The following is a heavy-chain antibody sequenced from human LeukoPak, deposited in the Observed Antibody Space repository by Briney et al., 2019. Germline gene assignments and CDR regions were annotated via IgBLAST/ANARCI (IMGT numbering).Heavy chain of an antibody. V-gene: IGHV3-30*09. J-gene: IGHJ4*02. CDR1: GFTFSSYA. D-gene: IGHD4-17*01. Sequence: GGSLRLSCAASGFTFSSYAIHWVRQAPGKGLEWVAVISYDGSNKYYADSVKGRFAISRDNSKNTLYLQMNSLRAEDTAVYYCARETGSAVGSTDFDYWGQGTLVTVSS. CDR3: ARETGSAVGSTDFDY. CDR2: ISYDGSNK.